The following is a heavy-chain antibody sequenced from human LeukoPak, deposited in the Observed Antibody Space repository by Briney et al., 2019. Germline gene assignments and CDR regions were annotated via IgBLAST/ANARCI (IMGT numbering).Heavy chain of an antibody. V-gene: IGHV3-21*01. Sequence: GGSLRLSCAASGFTFSSYSMNWVRQAPGKGLEWVSSISTTSAYIYYADSVKGRLTTSRDNAKSSLYLEMNSLRAEDTAVYYCARDGAAAAGRYFDYWGQGSLVTVSS. J-gene: IGHJ4*02. CDR2: ISTTSAYI. D-gene: IGHD6-13*01. CDR3: ARDGAAAAGRYFDY. CDR1: GFTFSSYS.